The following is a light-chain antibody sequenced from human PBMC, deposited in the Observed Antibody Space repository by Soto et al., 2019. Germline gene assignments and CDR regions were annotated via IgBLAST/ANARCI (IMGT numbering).Light chain of an antibody. CDR1: QNIMTW. V-gene: IGKV1-5*03. CDR3: QQYDVYSPWM. Sequence: DIQMTQSPSTLSASIGDRVTITCRASQNIMTWLAWYKQKPGEAPKLLIYKASNLESGVSSRFSGSGSGTEFTLTISSLQPDDSATYYCQQYDVYSPWMFGQGTKVDIK. J-gene: IGKJ1*01. CDR2: KAS.